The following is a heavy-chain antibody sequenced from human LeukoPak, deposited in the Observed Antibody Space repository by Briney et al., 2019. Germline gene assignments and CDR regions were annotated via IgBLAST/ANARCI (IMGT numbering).Heavy chain of an antibody. V-gene: IGHV3-23*01. CDR2: ISGSGGTT. Sequence: GGSLRLSCAASGFTFSSYAMSWVRQAPGKGLEWVSVISGSGGTTYYRASVKGRFTISRDNSKNTLYLQMNSLRAEDTALYYCAKSLSGYWYYFDYWAQGTLVTVSS. D-gene: IGHD2-21*01. J-gene: IGHJ4*02. CDR1: GFTFSSYA. CDR3: AKSLSGYWYYFDY.